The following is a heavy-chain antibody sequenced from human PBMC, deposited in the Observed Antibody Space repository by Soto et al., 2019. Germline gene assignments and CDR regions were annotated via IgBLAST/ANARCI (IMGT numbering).Heavy chain of an antibody. D-gene: IGHD2-8*01. J-gene: IGHJ6*02. CDR3: ARVRNNNDKRLDV. V-gene: IGHV3-33*01. CDR2: SWYDGKT. CDR1: GITLAAHG. Sequence: QEQLLESGGGIVHPWTSLRLSCVTSGITLAAHGMHWVRQAPGKGLEWVALSWYDGKTFYGDSVKGRFTISRYTSTVFLDMRSLRPDDTAVYFCARVRNNNDKRLDVWGQGTTVIVS.